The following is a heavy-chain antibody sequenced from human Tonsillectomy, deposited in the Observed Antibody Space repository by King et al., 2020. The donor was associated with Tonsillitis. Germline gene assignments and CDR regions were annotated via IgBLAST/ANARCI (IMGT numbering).Heavy chain of an antibody. D-gene: IGHD3-22*01. Sequence: VQLVESGGGLVKPGGSLRLACAASGFTFSSYSMNWVRQAPGKGLEWVSSISSSSSYIYYADSVKGRLTISRKNAKNSPYLQMNSLRDEDTAVYYCARDTTMIVVVQDAFDIWGQGTMVTVSS. J-gene: IGHJ3*02. CDR2: ISSSSSYI. CDR1: GFTFSSYS. CDR3: ARDTTMIVVVQDAFDI. V-gene: IGHV3-21*01.